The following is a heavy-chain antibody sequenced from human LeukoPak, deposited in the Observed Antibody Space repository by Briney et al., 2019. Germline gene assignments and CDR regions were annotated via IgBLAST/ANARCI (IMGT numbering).Heavy chain of an antibody. D-gene: IGHD3-10*01. CDR1: GGSISSSTSY. CDR3: ASGPYNTMVRGVITEFDY. CDR2: LYYSGST. Sequence: SETLSLTCIVSGGSISSSTSYWGWIRQPPGKGLEWIGTLYYSGSTGYNPSLKSRVTISVDTSKNQFSLKLSSVTAADTAVYYCASGPYNTMVRGVITEFDYWGQGTLVTVSS. V-gene: IGHV4-39*01. J-gene: IGHJ4*02.